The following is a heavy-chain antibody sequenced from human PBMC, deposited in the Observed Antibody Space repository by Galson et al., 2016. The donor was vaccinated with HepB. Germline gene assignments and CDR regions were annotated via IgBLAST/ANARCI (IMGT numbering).Heavy chain of an antibody. CDR2: ISGNNGNK. Sequence: SVKVSCKASGYTFTHYGIAWVRQAPGQGFEWMGWISGNNGNKNYAQKIQDRVTMTIDTSTSTAHMELRSLKSDDTAVYYCVRDYWLYPWGQGTLVIVSS. V-gene: IGHV1-18*01. CDR1: GYTFTHYG. J-gene: IGHJ5*02. CDR3: VRDYWLYP.